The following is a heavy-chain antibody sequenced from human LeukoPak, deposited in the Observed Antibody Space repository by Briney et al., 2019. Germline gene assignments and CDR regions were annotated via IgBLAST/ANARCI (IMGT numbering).Heavy chain of an antibody. CDR3: ARLVRISSTPRPSWFDP. Sequence: GESLKISCKGSGYSFTSYWIGWVRQMPGKGLEGMGIIYPGDSDTRYSPSFQGQVTISADKSISTAYLQWSSLKASDTAMYYCARLVRISSTPRPSWFDPWGQGTLVTVSS. CDR2: IYPGDSDT. D-gene: IGHD6-13*01. V-gene: IGHV5-51*01. J-gene: IGHJ5*02. CDR1: GYSFTSYW.